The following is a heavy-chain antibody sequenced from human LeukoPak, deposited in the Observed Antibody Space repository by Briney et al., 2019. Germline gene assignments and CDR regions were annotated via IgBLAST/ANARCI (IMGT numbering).Heavy chain of an antibody. Sequence: GASVKVSCKVSGYTLTELSMHWVRQAPGKGLEWMGGFDPEDGETIYAQKFQGRVTMTEDTSTDTAYMELSSLRSEDTALYYCAKGSNSGYDHPVDYWGQGTLVTVSS. CDR2: FDPEDGET. J-gene: IGHJ4*02. V-gene: IGHV1-24*01. D-gene: IGHD5-12*01. CDR3: AKGSNSGYDHPVDY. CDR1: GYTLTELS.